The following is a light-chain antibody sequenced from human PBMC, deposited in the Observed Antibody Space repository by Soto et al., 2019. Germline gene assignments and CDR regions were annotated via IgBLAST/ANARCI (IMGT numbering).Light chain of an antibody. CDR1: QSVNSY. J-gene: IGKJ1*01. Sequence: ELVLTQSPATLSLSPGERSTLSCMASQSVNSYLAWYQQKPGQAPRLLIYDAYNRATGIPARFSGSGSGTDFTLTISSLEPEDFAVYYCQQRSNWPLTFGPGTKVEIK. V-gene: IGKV3-11*01. CDR2: DAY. CDR3: QQRSNWPLT.